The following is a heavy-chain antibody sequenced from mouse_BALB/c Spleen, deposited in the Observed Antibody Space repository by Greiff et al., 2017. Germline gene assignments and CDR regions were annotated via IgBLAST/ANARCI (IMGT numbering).Heavy chain of an antibody. D-gene: IGHD3-3*01. CDR3: ARGRGLDY. V-gene: IGHV1-7*01. CDR1: GYTFTSYW. J-gene: IGHJ2*01. Sequence: VQLQESGAELAKPGASVKMSCKASGYTFTSYWMHWVKQRPGQGLEWIGYINPSTGYTEYNQKFKDKATLTADKSSSTAYMQLSSLTSEDSAVYYCARGRGLDYWGQGTTLTVSS. CDR2: INPSTGYT.